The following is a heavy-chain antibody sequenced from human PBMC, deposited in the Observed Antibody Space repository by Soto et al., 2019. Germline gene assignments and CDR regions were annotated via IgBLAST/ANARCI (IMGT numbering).Heavy chain of an antibody. CDR3: AKNLLPNTVTTCGS. J-gene: IGHJ5*02. V-gene: IGHV3-30*18. CDR1: GFTFDSHG. Sequence: QVQLVESGGGAVQPGRSLRLSCAASGFTFDSHGMHWVRHAPGKGLEWVAVISSDGNNKYYADSVKGRFTISRDDFNNIFYLQMSSLRAEDTAVYYCAKNLLPNTVTTCGSWGQGTVVTVSS. D-gene: IGHD4-17*01. CDR2: ISSDGNNK.